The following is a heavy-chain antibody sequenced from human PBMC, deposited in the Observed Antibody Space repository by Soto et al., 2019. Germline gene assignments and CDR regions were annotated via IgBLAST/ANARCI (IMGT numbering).Heavy chain of an antibody. CDR3: ARGGYYDSSVSRNYHYYGMNV. D-gene: IGHD3-22*01. J-gene: IGHJ6*02. V-gene: IGHV1-18*01. Sequence: QAQLVQSGPEVKKPGASVKVSCKASGYRFTSYGISWVRQAPGQGLEWLGWISAYDDNTKYAQTLQGRVSMSTDTSTNTAYMEVRILRSDDTAMYYCARGGYYDSSVSRNYHYYGMNVWGQGTTVTVSS. CDR1: GYRFTSYG. CDR2: ISAYDDNT.